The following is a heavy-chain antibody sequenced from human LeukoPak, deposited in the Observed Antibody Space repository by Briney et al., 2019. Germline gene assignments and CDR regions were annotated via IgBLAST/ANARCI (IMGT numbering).Heavy chain of an antibody. CDR2: IHYSGST. J-gene: IGHJ6*03. CDR1: GGPISSSSYY. D-gene: IGHD2-15*01. V-gene: IGHV4-39*07. CDR3: ARGYCSGGSCYSYYYYNYMDV. Sequence: SDTLSLTCTVSGGPISSSSYYWGWLRHPPGNGLEWIGSIHYSGSTNYNPSLKSRVTISVDTSKNQFSLKLSSVTAADTAVYYCARGYCSGGSCYSYYYYNYMDVWGKGTTVTVSS.